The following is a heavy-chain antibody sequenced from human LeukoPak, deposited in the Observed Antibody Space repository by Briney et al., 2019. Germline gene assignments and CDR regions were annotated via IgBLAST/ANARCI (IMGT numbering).Heavy chain of an antibody. Sequence: SETLSLTCTVSGGSISSYYWSWIRQPPGKGLEWIGYMYYSGSTNYNPSLKSRVTISVDTSKNQFSLKLSSVTAADTAVYYCARVSLYSSGWYWFDPWGQGTLVTVSS. CDR3: ARVSLYSSGWYWFDP. CDR2: MYYSGST. D-gene: IGHD6-19*01. CDR1: GGSISSYY. J-gene: IGHJ5*02. V-gene: IGHV4-59*01.